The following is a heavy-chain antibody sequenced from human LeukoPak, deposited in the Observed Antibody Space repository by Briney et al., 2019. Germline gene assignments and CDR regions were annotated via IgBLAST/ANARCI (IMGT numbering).Heavy chain of an antibody. J-gene: IGHJ1*01. CDR2: IRSDGTST. Sequence: PGGSLRLSCAASGFTFSNYWMHWVRQGPGKGLVWVSRIRSDGTSTSYADSVKGRFTISRDNAKNTLHLQMSSLRAEDTAVYYCAKAGCGDGSCYYAEYFQHWGQGTLVTVSS. V-gene: IGHV3-74*01. CDR1: GFTFSNYW. D-gene: IGHD2-15*01. CDR3: AKAGCGDGSCYYAEYFQH.